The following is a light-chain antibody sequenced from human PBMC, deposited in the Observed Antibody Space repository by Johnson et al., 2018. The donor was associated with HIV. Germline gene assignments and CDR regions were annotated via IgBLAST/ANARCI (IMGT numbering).Light chain of an antibody. CDR1: SSNIGKNY. Sequence: QSVLTQPPSVSAAPGQKVTISCSGTSSNIGKNYVSWYQHLPGTAPKLVIHDNNKRPSGIPDRFSGSKSGTSATLGITGLQPGDEADYYCGTWDSSLSAYVFGTGTKVTVL. J-gene: IGLJ1*01. CDR3: GTWDSSLSAYV. V-gene: IGLV1-51*01. CDR2: DNN.